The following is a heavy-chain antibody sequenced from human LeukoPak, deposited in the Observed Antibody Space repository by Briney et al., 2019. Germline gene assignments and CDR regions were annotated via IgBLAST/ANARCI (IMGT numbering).Heavy chain of an antibody. CDR1: GFVSSASY. CDR2: IKPDGSEK. Sequence: GGSLRLSCAASGFVSSASYMSWVRKAPGKGLEWVATIKPDGSEKYHVDSVSGRFTTSRDNTNDSLLLQMNSLRVDDTAVYYCVRGGTYWTVSWGQGTLVNVS. CDR3: VRGGTYWTVS. J-gene: IGHJ5*01. V-gene: IGHV3-7*01.